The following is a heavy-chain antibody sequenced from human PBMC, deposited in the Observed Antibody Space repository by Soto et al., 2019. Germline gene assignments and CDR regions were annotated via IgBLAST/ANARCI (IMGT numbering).Heavy chain of an antibody. V-gene: IGHV2-5*02. CDR1: GFSLSTSGVG. D-gene: IGHD1-1*01. CDR3: AQHWPQAWFDP. CDR2: IYWDDDK. Sequence: QITLKESGPTLVKPTQTLTLTCTFSGFSLSTSGVGVGWIRQPPGKALEWLALIYWDDDKRYSPSLKSRLTHTPXTSKYQVVLTMTNMDPVDTATYYCAQHWPQAWFDPWGQGTLVTVSS. J-gene: IGHJ5*02.